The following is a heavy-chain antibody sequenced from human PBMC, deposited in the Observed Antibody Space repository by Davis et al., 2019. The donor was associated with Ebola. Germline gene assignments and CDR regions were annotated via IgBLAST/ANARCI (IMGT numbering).Heavy chain of an antibody. CDR3: AKGSVTIFGVAPDYYGMDV. D-gene: IGHD3-3*01. CDR1: GFTFSDYY. V-gene: IGHV3-11*04. J-gene: IGHJ6*04. CDR2: ISSSGSTI. Sequence: GESLKISCAASGFTFSDYYMSWIRQAPGKGLEWFSYISSSGSTIYYADSVKGRFTISRDNAKNSLYLQMNSLRAEDTAVYYCAKGSVTIFGVAPDYYGMDVWGKGTTVTVSS.